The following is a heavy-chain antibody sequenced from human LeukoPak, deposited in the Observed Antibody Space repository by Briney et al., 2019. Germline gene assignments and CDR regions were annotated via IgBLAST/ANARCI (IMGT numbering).Heavy chain of an antibody. D-gene: IGHD3-9*01. J-gene: IGHJ4*02. CDR1: GGSISKYY. V-gene: IGHV4-59*08. Sequence: SETLSLTCTVSGGSISKYYWSWIRQPPGKGLEWIGYIYYSGSTNYNPSLKSRVTISVDTSKNQFSLKLSSVTAADTAVYYCARQYDILTGFDYWGQGTLVTVSS. CDR2: IYYSGST. CDR3: ARQYDILTGFDY.